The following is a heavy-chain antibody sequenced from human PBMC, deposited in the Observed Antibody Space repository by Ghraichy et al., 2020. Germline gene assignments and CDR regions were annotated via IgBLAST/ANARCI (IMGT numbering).Heavy chain of an antibody. CDR3: ARDIKSSFWSYYYYAMDV. D-gene: IGHD6-13*01. CDR2: ISHDGTNK. J-gene: IGHJ6*02. Sequence: LSLTCAASRFTFSVYSMHWVRQAPGKGLEWVAVISHDGTNKYYADSVKGRFTISRDNSKNTVYLQMNSLRAEDTAFYFCARDIKSSFWSYYYYAMDVWGQGTTVTVSS. CDR1: RFTFSVYS. V-gene: IGHV3-30-3*01.